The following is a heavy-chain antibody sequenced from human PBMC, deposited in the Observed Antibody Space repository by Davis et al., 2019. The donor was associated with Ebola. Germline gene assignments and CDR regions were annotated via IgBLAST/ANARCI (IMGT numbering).Heavy chain of an antibody. CDR3: ARLSMVRGSMDV. D-gene: IGHD3-10*01. CDR2: IYYSGST. V-gene: IGHV4-39*07. Sequence: MPSETLSLTCTVSGGSISSSSYYWGWIRQPPGKGLEWIGSIYYSGSTYYNPSLKSRVTISVDTSKNQFSLKLSSVTAADTAVYYCARLSMVRGSMDVWGQGTTVTVSS. CDR1: GGSISSSSYY. J-gene: IGHJ6*02.